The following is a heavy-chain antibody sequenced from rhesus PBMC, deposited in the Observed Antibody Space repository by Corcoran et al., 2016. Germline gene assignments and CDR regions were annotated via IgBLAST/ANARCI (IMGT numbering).Heavy chain of an antibody. V-gene: IGHV4-122*02. CDR3: ARLQTKDSSWSVGFDY. Sequence: HVQLQESGPGLVKPSETLSLTCAVSGGSFLSRYYSCSLSRQAPGKGLEWIGYISYSGSTSYNPSLKSRVTSSRDTSNNQFSRKLSSVTAADTAVYYCARLQTKDSSWSVGFDYWGQGVLVTVSS. CDR2: ISYSGST. J-gene: IGHJ4*01. D-gene: IGHD6-13*01. CDR1: GGSFLSRYYS.